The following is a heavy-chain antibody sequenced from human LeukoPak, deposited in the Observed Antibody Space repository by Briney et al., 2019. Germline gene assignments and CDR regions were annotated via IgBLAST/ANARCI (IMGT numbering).Heavy chain of an antibody. V-gene: IGHV4-59*11. CDR3: ARATEYSSSWDYFDY. CDR2: IYYSGST. D-gene: IGHD6-6*01. CDR1: GGSISSHY. Sequence: SETLSLTCTVSGGSISSHYWSWIRQPPGKGLEWIGYIYYSGSTNYNPSLKSRVTISVDTSKNQFSLKLSSVTAADTAVYYCARATEYSSSWDYFDYWGQGTLATVSS. J-gene: IGHJ4*02.